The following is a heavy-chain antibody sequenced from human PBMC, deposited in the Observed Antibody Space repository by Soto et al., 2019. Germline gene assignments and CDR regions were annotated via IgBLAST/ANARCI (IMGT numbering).Heavy chain of an antibody. J-gene: IGHJ5*02. CDR3: ASFTLTGNWFAP. D-gene: IGHD7-27*01. CDR2: MSPGSGDT. CDR1: GYSFTNND. Sequence: GASVKVSCKASGYSFTNNDVSWVRQATGQGLEWMGWMSPGSGDTNYAQKFQGRVTMTTDTSTATAYMELRSLRAEDTAVYYCASFTLTGNWFAPWGQGTLVTVSS. V-gene: IGHV1-8*01.